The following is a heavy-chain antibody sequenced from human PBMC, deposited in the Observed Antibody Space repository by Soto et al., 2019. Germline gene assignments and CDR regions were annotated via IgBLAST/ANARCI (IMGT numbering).Heavy chain of an antibody. CDR1: GFTFSGYA. D-gene: IGHD6-6*01. CDR2: TSYDENYK. Sequence: QVQLVESGGGVVQPGRSLRLSCAASGFTFSGYAMHWVRQAPGTGLEWVAATSYDENYKYYADSVKGRFTISRDNSKNTLFLQMNSLRTEDTAVYYCARQGGSSGIWYFDYWGQGSLVTVSS. J-gene: IGHJ4*02. CDR3: ARQGGSSGIWYFDY. V-gene: IGHV3-30*04.